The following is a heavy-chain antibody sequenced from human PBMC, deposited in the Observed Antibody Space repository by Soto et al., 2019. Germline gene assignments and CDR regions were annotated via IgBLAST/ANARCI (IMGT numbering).Heavy chain of an antibody. CDR2: IGHDGINK. CDR1: GFVFGNYA. CDR3: ARDPVTGAHDSYDY. V-gene: IGHV3-30*04. Sequence: QVQLVESGGGVVQPGRSLRLSCAASGFVFGNYAMHWVRQAPGKGPEWMTVIGHDGINKYYADSVRGRFTISRDDSKNTLYLQMNSLRVEDSAVYYCARDPVTGAHDSYDYWGQGTLVNVSS. D-gene: IGHD4-17*01. J-gene: IGHJ4*02.